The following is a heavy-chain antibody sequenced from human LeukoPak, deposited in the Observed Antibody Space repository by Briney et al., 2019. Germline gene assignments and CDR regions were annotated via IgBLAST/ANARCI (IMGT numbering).Heavy chain of an antibody. CDR2: IYISRGT. CDR3: ARVGSGWTYYYYYMDV. D-gene: IGHD6-19*01. Sequence: SETLSLTCTVSGVSISGYYWSWIRQPAGKGLEWIGRIYISRGTNYNPSLTSRVIMSVDTSKNQFSLKLSSVTAADTAVYYCARVGSGWTYYYYYMDVWGKGTTVTVSS. J-gene: IGHJ6*03. V-gene: IGHV4-4*07. CDR1: GVSISGYY.